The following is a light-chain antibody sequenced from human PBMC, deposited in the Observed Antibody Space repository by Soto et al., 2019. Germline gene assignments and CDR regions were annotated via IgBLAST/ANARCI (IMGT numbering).Light chain of an antibody. J-gene: IGLJ1*01. CDR1: SRDVEVYNL. Sequence: QSALIQPASVSGSPGQSITISCTGTSRDVEVYNLVSWYQQHPGKAPKVIIYEDTKRPSGISNRFSGSESGITAYLTISGLQAEDEADYYCCSYAGSSTYVFGTGTKVTVL. CDR2: EDT. V-gene: IGLV2-23*01. CDR3: CSYAGSSTYV.